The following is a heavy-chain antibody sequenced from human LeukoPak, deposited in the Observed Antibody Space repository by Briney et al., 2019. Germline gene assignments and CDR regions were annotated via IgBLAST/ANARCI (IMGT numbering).Heavy chain of an antibody. Sequence: SVKVSCKASGFTFTSSAMQWVRQARGQRLEWIGWIVVGSGNTNYAQKFQERVTITRDMSTSTAYMELSSLRAEDTAVYYCASLLWFGELAYYYYMDVWGKGTTVTVSS. CDR2: IVVGSGNT. J-gene: IGHJ6*03. CDR3: ASLLWFGELAYYYYMDV. CDR1: GFTFTSSA. D-gene: IGHD3-10*01. V-gene: IGHV1-58*02.